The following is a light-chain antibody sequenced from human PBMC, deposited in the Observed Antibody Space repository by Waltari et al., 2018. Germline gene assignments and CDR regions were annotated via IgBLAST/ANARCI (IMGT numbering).Light chain of an antibody. CDR3: QQRSKWPPWT. CDR2: DGS. CDR1: HNINNF. Sequence: EIVLTQSPATLSLSPGERATLSCRASHNINNFLAWYQQRPGQAPRLLIYDGSNRATAIPARFSGSGSGTDFTLTISSLEPEDFAVYYCQQRSKWPPWTFGQGTKVEVK. V-gene: IGKV3-11*01. J-gene: IGKJ1*01.